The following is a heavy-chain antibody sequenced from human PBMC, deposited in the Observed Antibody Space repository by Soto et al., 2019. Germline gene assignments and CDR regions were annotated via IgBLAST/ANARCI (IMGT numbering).Heavy chain of an antibody. D-gene: IGHD3-10*01. CDR3: ARGFSARNGSQQDL. V-gene: IGHV3-23*01. J-gene: IGHJ1*01. Sequence: PGGSLRLSCAASGFTFSSFAMSWVRQAPGKGLDWVSAISGSGGSTYSADSVKGRFTSSRDNSKNTLYQQLSSLRAEDTAVYYRARGFSARNGSQQDLWGQ. CDR2: ISGSGGST. CDR1: GFTFSSFA.